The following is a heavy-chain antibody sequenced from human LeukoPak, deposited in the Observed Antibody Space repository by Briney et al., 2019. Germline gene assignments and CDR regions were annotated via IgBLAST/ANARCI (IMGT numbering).Heavy chain of an antibody. CDR1: GGSISGFY. V-gene: IGHV4-59*01. J-gene: IGHJ4*02. CDR3: ARDYSKGGGFDF. CDR2: MYKSGGT. Sequence: SETLSLTCTVSGGSISGFYWSWIRQPPGKGLEWIGYMYKSGGTTYNPSLKSRVTISVDTSKNQFSLNLSPLCAADTAVYYCARDYSKGGGFDFWGQGTLVTVSS. D-gene: IGHD4-11*01.